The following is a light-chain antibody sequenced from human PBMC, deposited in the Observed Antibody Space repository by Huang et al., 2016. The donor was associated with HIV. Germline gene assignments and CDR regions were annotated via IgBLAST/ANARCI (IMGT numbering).Light chain of an antibody. Sequence: DIQMTQSPSSLSASVGDRVTITCRASQSISAYLNCYQLKPGKAPKLLIYGASTLQSGVPSRFSGSGSGTDFTLTINSLQPEDFATYYCQKSYTTPLTFGGGTKVEI. CDR1: QSISAY. CDR2: GAS. CDR3: QKSYTTPLT. V-gene: IGKV1-39*01. J-gene: IGKJ4*01.